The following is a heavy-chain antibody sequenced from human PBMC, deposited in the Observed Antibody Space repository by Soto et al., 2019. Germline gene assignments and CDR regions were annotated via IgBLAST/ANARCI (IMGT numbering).Heavy chain of an antibody. CDR3: ARAHYGDYGYGMDV. V-gene: IGHV3-7*05. CDR1: GFTFNRFW. D-gene: IGHD4-17*01. Sequence: PGGSLRLSCAASGFTFNRFWMNWVRQAPGKGLEWVANINQDGSDKNYVDSVNGRFTISRDNVDNEVYLQMNSLRAEDTAVYYCARAHYGDYGYGMDVWGQGTTVTVSS. CDR2: INQDGSDK. J-gene: IGHJ6*02.